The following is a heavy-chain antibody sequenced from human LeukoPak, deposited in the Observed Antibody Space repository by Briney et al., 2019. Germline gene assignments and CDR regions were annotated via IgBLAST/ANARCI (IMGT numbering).Heavy chain of an antibody. CDR1: GGSFSGYY. CDR3: ARSYYGSGSYPLDY. CDR2: IYYSGST. V-gene: IGHV4-59*01. J-gene: IGHJ4*02. Sequence: SETLSLTCAVYGGSFSGYYWSWIRQPSGKGLEWIGYIYYSGSTNYNPSLKSRVTISVDASKNQFSLKLSSVTAADTAVYYCARSYYGSGSYPLDYWGQGTLVTVSS. D-gene: IGHD3-10*01.